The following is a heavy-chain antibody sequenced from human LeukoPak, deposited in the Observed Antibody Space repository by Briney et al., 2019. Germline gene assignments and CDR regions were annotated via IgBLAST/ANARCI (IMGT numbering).Heavy chain of an antibody. V-gene: IGHV3-23*01. CDR2: ISGSGGST. CDR1: GFTFSSYA. Sequence: GSLRLSCAASGFTFSSYAMSWVRQAPGKGLEWVSAISGSGGSTYYADSVKGRFTISRDNSKNTLYLQMNSLRAEDTAVYYCAKDRVVVVVAATYWFDPWGQGTLVTVSS. CDR3: AKDRVVVVVAATYWFDP. J-gene: IGHJ5*02. D-gene: IGHD2-15*01.